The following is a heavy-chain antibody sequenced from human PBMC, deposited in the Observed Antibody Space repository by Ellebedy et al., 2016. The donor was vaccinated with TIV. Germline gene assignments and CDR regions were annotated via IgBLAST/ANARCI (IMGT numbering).Heavy chain of an antibody. J-gene: IGHJ4*02. CDR3: ARRPFRSRSLYDY. CDR2: IYPGDSDT. D-gene: IGHD3-3*01. CDR1: GYKLTNYW. Sequence: GESLKISCRGSGYKLTNYWIGWVRQMPGKGLEWMGIIYPGDSDTRYSPSFQGQVTISADKSISTAYLQWSSLKASDTAMYYCARRPFRSRSLYDYWGQGTLVTVSS. V-gene: IGHV5-51*01.